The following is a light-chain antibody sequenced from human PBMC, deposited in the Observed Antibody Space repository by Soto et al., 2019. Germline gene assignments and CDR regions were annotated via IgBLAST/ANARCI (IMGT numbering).Light chain of an antibody. CDR2: DDR. V-gene: IGLV3-21*02. CDR3: HVWDSSSDHVV. CDR1: NFGSKS. J-gene: IGLJ2*01. Sequence: SYVLTQPPSVSVAPGQTARITCGGNNFGSKSVHWYQQKPGKAPVLVVYDDRDRPSGIPERFSGYNSVNTATLTISRVEAGDEADYYCHVWDSSSDHVVFGGGTKLTVL.